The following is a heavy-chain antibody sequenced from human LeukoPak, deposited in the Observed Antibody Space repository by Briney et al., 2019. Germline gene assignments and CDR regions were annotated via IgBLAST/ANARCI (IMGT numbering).Heavy chain of an antibody. D-gene: IGHD3-10*01. CDR3: AATIERITMVRGVPPDY. CDR1: GYTLTELS. Sequence: ASVKVSCEVSGYTLTELSMHWVRQAPGKGLEWMGGFDPEDGETIYAQKFQGRVTMTEDTSTDTAYMELSSLRSEDTAVYYCAATIERITMVRGVPPDYWGQGTLVTVSS. CDR2: FDPEDGET. J-gene: IGHJ4*02. V-gene: IGHV1-24*01.